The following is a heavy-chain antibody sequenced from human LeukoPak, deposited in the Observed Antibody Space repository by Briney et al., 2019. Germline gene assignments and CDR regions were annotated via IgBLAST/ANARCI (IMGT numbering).Heavy chain of an antibody. V-gene: IGHV3-23*01. CDR3: AKSREGYYFDY. CDR1: GFTFSGYA. Sequence: PGGSLRLSCATSGFTFSGYAMNWVRQAPGKGLEWISRISDSGGTIHHADSVQGRFTMSRDNSKNTLYLQMNSLRAEDTAVYYCAKSREGYYFDYWGQGTLSPSPQ. D-gene: IGHD5-24*01. CDR2: ISDSGGTI. J-gene: IGHJ4*02.